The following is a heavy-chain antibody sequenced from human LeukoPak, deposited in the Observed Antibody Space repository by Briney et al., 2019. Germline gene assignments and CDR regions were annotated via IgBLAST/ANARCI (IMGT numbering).Heavy chain of an antibody. V-gene: IGHV4-34*01. CDR3: ARVVIGGYDPPIPWYFDY. J-gene: IGHJ4*02. D-gene: IGHD5-12*01. Sequence: SETLSLTCAVYGGSFSGYYWSWIRQPPGKGLEWFGEINHSGSTNYNPSLKSRATISVDTSKNQFSLKLSSVTAADTAVYYCARVVIGGYDPPIPWYFDYWGQGTLVTVSS. CDR2: INHSGST. CDR1: GGSFSGYY.